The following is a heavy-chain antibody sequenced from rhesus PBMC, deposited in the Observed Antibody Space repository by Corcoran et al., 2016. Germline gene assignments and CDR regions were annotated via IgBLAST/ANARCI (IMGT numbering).Heavy chain of an antibody. D-gene: IGHD4-29*01. CDR3: ARVDGSRYFDY. CDR1: GDSISSGYG. CDR2: IYSSTENT. J-gene: IGHJ4*01. V-gene: IGHV4S7*01. Sequence: QVQLKESGPGLVKPSETLSLTCAASGDSISSGYGWGWIRQPPGKGLEWIVIIYSSTENTYHPPALKSRITISKDTSKNQFSLKLSSVTAADAAVYYCARVDGSRYFDYWGQGVLVTVSS.